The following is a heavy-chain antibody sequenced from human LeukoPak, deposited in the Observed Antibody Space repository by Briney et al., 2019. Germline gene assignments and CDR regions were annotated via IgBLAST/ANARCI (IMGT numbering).Heavy chain of an antibody. D-gene: IGHD3-10*01. Sequence: SSQTLSLTCAVSGGSISSGGYSWSWIRQPPGKGLEWIGYIYHSGSTYYNPSLKSRVTISVDTSKNQFSLKLSSVTAADTAVYYCARDWWGYGSGSHFDYWGQGTLVTVSS. V-gene: IGHV4-30-2*01. CDR2: IYHSGST. J-gene: IGHJ4*02. CDR1: GGSISSGGYS. CDR3: ARDWWGYGSGSHFDY.